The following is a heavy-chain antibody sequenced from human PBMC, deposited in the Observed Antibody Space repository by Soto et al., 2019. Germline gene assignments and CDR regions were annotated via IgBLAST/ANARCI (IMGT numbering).Heavy chain of an antibody. D-gene: IGHD3-10*01. Sequence: QVQLVQSGAEVKRPGSSVKVSCKASGDTFNFYSINWVRQAPGLGLEWMGRINPIVSMSNYAQKFQGRVTRPPDKSTSTAYMELSSLRSEDTAIYYCAGSYGSGYRAFDYWGQGALVTVSS. V-gene: IGHV1-69*02. J-gene: IGHJ4*02. CDR3: AGSYGSGYRAFDY. CDR1: GDTFNFYS. CDR2: INPIVSMS.